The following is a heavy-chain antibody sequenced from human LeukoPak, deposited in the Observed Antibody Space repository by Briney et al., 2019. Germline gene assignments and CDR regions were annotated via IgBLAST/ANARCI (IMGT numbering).Heavy chain of an antibody. J-gene: IGHJ4*02. CDR2: INHSGST. CDR3: TRGAPVGSSREFDY. CDR1: GGSFSGYY. Sequence: KASETLSLTCAVYGGSFSGYYWSWIRQPPGKGLEWIGEINHSGSTNYNPSLKSRVTISVDTSKNQFSLKLSSVTAADTAVYYCTRGAPVGSSREFDYWGQGTLVTVSS. V-gene: IGHV4-34*01. D-gene: IGHD5-24*01.